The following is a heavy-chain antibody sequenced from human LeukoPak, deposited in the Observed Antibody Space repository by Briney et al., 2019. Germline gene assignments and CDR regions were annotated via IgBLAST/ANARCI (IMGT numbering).Heavy chain of an antibody. CDR1: GDTFTSYD. CDR3: ATVLRSYYMDV. Sequence: GASVKVSCKASGDTFTSYDINWVRQAPGQGLEWMGWMNPNRGNTDFAQNFQGRVNMPRHTSISTAYMELSSLGSEYPAVYDCATVLRSYYMDVWGKGTTVTVCS. J-gene: IGHJ6*03. V-gene: IGHV1-8*01. D-gene: IGHD3-3*01. CDR2: MNPNRGNT.